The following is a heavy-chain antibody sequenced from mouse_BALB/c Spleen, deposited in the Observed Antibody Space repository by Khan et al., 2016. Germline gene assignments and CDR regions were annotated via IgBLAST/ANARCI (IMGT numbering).Heavy chain of an antibody. J-gene: IGHJ4*01. Sequence: VQLQESGAERGKPGAVGKISGKASGYTCTSDEINWVKKRPGQGLEWIGWIYPGDGGTKYNEKFKGKATLTADKSSSTAYMQLSSLTSENSAVYFCARWGDSDRDYGLDYWGQGTSVTVSS. D-gene: IGHD3-3*01. CDR1: GYTCTSDE. CDR3: ARWGDSDRDYGLDY. CDR2: IYPGDGGT. V-gene: IGHV1S56*01.